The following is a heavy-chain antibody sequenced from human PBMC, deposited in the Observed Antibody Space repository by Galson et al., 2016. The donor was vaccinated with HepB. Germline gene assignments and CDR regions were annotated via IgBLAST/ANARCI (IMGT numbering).Heavy chain of an antibody. CDR1: VASRFVFSDYA. J-gene: IGHJ3*01. CDR3: AKYGGYDIRAWAFDV. V-gene: IGHV3-23*03. Sequence: SLRLSCAASVASRFVFSDYAMGWVRQAPGKGLEWVSGIEKDGSNTYSADSVKGRFTISRDNSKKNLYLQLNSLRAGDTALYYCAKYGGYDIRAWAFDVWGQGTMVTVSS. CDR2: IEKDGSNT. D-gene: IGHD5-12*01.